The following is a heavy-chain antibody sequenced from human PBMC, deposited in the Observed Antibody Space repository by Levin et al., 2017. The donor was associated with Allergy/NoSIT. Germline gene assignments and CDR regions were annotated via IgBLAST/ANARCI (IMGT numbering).Heavy chain of an antibody. CDR2: IYSDGTT. Sequence: GGSLRLSCAASGFTVSSSYMSWVRQSPGKGLEWVSMIYSDGTTLYADSVKGRFTISRDTSKNTVYLPMTSLRADDTAKYYCARDRAEYNILTGYLNWGQGTLVTVSS. V-gene: IGHV3-53*01. CDR1: GFTVSSSY. CDR3: ARDRAEYNILTGYLN. D-gene: IGHD3-9*01. J-gene: IGHJ4*02.